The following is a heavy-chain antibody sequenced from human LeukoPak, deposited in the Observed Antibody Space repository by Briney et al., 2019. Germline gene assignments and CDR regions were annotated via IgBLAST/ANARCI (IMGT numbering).Heavy chain of an antibody. CDR2: ISYDGSNR. CDR3: AKSWDYYYYYYMDV. Sequence: GGSLRLSCAASGFTFSSYGMHWVRQAPGKGLEWVAVISYDGSNRYYADSVKGRFTISRDNSKNTLYPQMNSLRAEDTAVYYCAKSWDYYYYYYMDVWGKGTTVTVSS. J-gene: IGHJ6*03. D-gene: IGHD7-27*01. CDR1: GFTFSSYG. V-gene: IGHV3-30*18.